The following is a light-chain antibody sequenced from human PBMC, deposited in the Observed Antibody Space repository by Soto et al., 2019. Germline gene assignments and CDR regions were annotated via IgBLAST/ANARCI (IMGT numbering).Light chain of an antibody. CDR1: QSVSSN. J-gene: IGKJ4*01. CDR3: QQYNNWPPWLT. V-gene: IGKV3-15*01. Sequence: ETVLTQSTATLSSSPLDRVTISCNPSQSVSSNLAWYQQKPGQAPRLLIYGASTRATGIPARFSGSGSGTEFTLTISSLQSEDFAVYYCQQYNNWPPWLTFGGGTKVDIK. CDR2: GAS.